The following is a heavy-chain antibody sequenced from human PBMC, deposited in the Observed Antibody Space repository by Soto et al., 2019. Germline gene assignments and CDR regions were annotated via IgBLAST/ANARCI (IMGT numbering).Heavy chain of an antibody. Sequence: GGSLRLSCAASGFTFSDYYMSWIRQAPGKGLEWVSYISSSGSTIYYADSVKGRFTISRDNAKNSLYLQMNSLRAEDTAVYYCAREASYCSSTSCYQWFDPWGQGTLVTVSS. D-gene: IGHD2-2*01. CDR1: GFTFSDYY. CDR3: AREASYCSSTSCYQWFDP. J-gene: IGHJ5*02. V-gene: IGHV3-11*01. CDR2: ISSSGSTI.